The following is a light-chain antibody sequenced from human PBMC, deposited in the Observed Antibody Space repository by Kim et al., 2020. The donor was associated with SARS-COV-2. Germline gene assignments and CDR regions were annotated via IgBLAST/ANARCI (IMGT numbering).Light chain of an antibody. CDR1: SSDVGGYNY. Sequence: GQSISISCTGTSSDVGGYNYVSWYQQQPGKAPKLMIYDVSNRPSGVSNRFSGSKSGNTASLTISGLQAEDEADYYCSSYTSSSTLVFGGGTKVTVL. V-gene: IGLV2-14*03. J-gene: IGLJ3*02. CDR2: DVS. CDR3: SSYTSSSTLV.